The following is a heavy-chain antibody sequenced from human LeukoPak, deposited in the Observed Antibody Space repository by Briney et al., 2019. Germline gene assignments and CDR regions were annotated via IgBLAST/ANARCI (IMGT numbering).Heavy chain of an antibody. CDR1: GGTFSSYA. J-gene: IGHJ4*02. V-gene: IGHV1-69*05. Sequence: GSSVKVSCKASGGTFSSYAISWVRQAPGQGLEWMGGIIPIFGTANYAQKFQGRVTITTDESTSTAYMELSSLRSEDTAMYYCARAKGWRYLETASGSLDYWGQGTLVTVSS. CDR3: ARAKGWRYLETASGSLDY. D-gene: IGHD5-18*01. CDR2: IIPIFGTA.